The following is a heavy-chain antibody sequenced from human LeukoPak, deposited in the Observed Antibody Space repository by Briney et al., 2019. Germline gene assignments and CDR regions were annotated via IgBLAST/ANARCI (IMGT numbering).Heavy chain of an antibody. D-gene: IGHD6-13*01. V-gene: IGHV1-69*13. CDR3: ASRGDRIAAAGYYFDY. Sequence: SVKVCCKASGGTFSSYDISWVRQAPGQGLEWMGGSIPIFGTANYAQKFQGRVTITAAESTSTAYMELSSLRSEDTAVYYCASRGDRIAAAGYYFDYWGQGTLVTVSS. CDR1: GGTFSSYD. J-gene: IGHJ4*02. CDR2: SIPIFGTA.